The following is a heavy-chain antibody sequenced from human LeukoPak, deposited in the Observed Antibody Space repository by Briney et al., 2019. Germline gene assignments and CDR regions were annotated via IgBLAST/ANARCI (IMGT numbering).Heavy chain of an antibody. CDR1: GFTFSDYY. V-gene: IGHV3-11*01. Sequence: GGSLRLSCAASGFTFSDYYMSWIRQAPGKGLEWVSYISHSGSTIYYADSMKGRFTISRDNAKNSLYLQMNSLRAEDTAVYYCAKAKSYYYDSSGSYFDYWGQGTLVTVSS. CDR3: AKAKSYYYDSSGSYFDY. CDR2: ISHSGSTI. D-gene: IGHD3-22*01. J-gene: IGHJ4*02.